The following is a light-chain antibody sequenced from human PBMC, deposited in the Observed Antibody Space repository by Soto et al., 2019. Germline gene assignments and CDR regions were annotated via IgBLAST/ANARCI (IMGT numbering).Light chain of an antibody. CDR3: QELNSYPRT. CDR2: GAS. V-gene: IGKV1-9*01. CDR1: QGISTY. Sequence: IQLTQSPSFLSASIGDRVNITCRASQGISTYLAWYQQKPGKAPKNLIYGASTLQSGVPSRFSGGGSGTEFTLTISSLQPEDFATYYCQELNSYPRTFGQGTKVDIK. J-gene: IGKJ1*01.